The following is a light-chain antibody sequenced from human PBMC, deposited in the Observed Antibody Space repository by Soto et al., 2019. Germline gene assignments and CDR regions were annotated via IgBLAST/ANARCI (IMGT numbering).Light chain of an antibody. J-gene: IGKJ3*01. V-gene: IGKV1-8*01. CDR1: LGITIY. CDR2: AXS. CDR3: QQYYSDPPT. Sequence: IRMTQSPSSLTPSTGDRVTSTXRASLGITIYLSWYQQRTGXAPHXXXDAXSTLQRGGPSRLSGSGSGTDFTLTISCLQSEDVANYYCQQYYSDPPTFGPGTKVDTK.